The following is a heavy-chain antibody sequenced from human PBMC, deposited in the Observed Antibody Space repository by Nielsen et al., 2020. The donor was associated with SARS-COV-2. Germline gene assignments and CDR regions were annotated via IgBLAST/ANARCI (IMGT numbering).Heavy chain of an antibody. Sequence: GRSLRLSCAASGFTFSSYWMSWVRQAPGKGLEWVANIKQDGSEKYYVDSVKGRFTISRDNAKNSLYLQMNSLRAEDTAVYYCARGQGVTIFGPYTHYGMDVWGQGTTVTVSS. V-gene: IGHV3-7*05. CDR1: GFTFSSYW. CDR3: ARGQGVTIFGPYTHYGMDV. CDR2: IKQDGSEK. J-gene: IGHJ6*02. D-gene: IGHD3-3*01.